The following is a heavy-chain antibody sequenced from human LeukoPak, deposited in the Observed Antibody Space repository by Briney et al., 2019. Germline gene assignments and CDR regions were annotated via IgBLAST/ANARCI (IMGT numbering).Heavy chain of an antibody. J-gene: IGHJ4*02. D-gene: IGHD2/OR15-2a*01. CDR3: ATQHFF. CDR2: VSGTGDST. Sequence: GGSLRLSCAASGFDFSKRDMNWVRQAPGKGLEWVSVVSGTGDSTNYADSVKGRFTISRDNSKNTVYLQMNSLRAEDTAVYYCATQHFFWGQGILVSVSS. V-gene: IGHV3-23*01. CDR1: GFDFSKRD.